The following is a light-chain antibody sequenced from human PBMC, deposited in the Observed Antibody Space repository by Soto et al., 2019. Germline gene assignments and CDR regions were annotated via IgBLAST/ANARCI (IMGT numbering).Light chain of an antibody. Sequence: HCALTQPASGSGSPERSITGCCTRTSSDVGSFNFVSWYQQHPGKAPKVVIYEVTKRPSGVSNRFSGSKSGNTASLTISGLQADDEADYYWCSGAGSSAYVFESWTKVTVL. J-gene: IGLJ1*01. CDR2: EVT. V-gene: IGLV2-23*02. CDR1: SSDVGSFNF. CDR3: CSGAGSSAYV.